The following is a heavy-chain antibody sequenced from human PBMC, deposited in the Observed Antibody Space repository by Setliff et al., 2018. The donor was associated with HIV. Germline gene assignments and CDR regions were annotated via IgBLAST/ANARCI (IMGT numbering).Heavy chain of an antibody. CDR2: IDWDDAK. CDR3: ARGSESLTYFDN. CDR1: GFSLSPCGMS. Sequence: VSGPTLVNPTQTLTLTCTFSGFSLSPCGMSVSWIRQPPGKALEWLARIDWDDAKYYSTSLKTRLTISKDTSKNQVVLTMTNMDPVDTATYYCARGSESLTYFDNLGPGTLVTVSS. V-gene: IGHV2-70*11. J-gene: IGHJ4*02. D-gene: IGHD3-10*01.